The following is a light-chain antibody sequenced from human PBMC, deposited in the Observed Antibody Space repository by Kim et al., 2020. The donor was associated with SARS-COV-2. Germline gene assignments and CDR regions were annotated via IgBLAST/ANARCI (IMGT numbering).Light chain of an antibody. Sequence: NFMLTQPHSVSESPGKTVTISCTRSSGSITTNYVQWYQRRPGSAPTTVIFEDTQRPSGVPDRFSGSVDFSSNSASLTISGLKTEDEGEYYCQSYDNNNRVFGGGTKLTVL. V-gene: IGLV6-57*04. CDR2: EDT. CDR3: QSYDNNNRV. CDR1: SGSITTNY. J-gene: IGLJ3*02.